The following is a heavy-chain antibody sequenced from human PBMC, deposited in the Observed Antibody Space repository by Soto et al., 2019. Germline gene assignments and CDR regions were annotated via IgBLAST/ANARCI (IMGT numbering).Heavy chain of an antibody. CDR2: IYDIGSA. CDR3: ARASSSSSAIDY. CDR1: GESISSGGYY. Sequence: QVQLQESGPGLVKPSQTLSLTCTVSGESISSGGYYWSWIRQHPGKGLEWIGYIYDIGSAYYNPSLNIRVSISMDTSKNQFAMRLSSVTAADTAVYYCARASSSSSAIDYWGQGTLITVSS. D-gene: IGHD6-6*01. J-gene: IGHJ4*02. V-gene: IGHV4-31*03.